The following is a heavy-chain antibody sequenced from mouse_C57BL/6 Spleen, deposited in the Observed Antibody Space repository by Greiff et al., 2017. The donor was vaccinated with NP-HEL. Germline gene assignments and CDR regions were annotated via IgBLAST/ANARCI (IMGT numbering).Heavy chain of an antibody. CDR3: ARSYYSNLYSDY. J-gene: IGHJ2*01. Sequence: EVHLVESGGGLVKPGGSLKLSCAASGFTFSSYTMSWVRQTPEKRLEWVATISGGGGNTYYPDSVKGRFTISRDNAKNTLYLQMSSLRSEDTALYYCARSYYSNLYSDYWGQGTTLTVSS. CDR1: GFTFSSYT. V-gene: IGHV5-9*01. D-gene: IGHD2-5*01. CDR2: ISGGGGNT.